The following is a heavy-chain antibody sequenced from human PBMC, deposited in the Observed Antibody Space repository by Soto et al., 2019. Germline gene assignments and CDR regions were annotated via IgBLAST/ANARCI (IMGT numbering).Heavy chain of an antibody. V-gene: IGHV3-11*01. CDR1: GFTFSDYY. CDR3: ARVASIAAPDYYYYMDV. D-gene: IGHD6-6*01. CDR2: ISSSGSTI. Sequence: PGGSLRLSCAASGFTFSDYYMSWIRQAPGKGLEWVSYISSSGSTIYYADSVKGRFTISRDNAKNSLYLQMNSLRAEDTAVYYCARVASIAAPDYYYYMDVWGKGTTVTVSS. J-gene: IGHJ6*03.